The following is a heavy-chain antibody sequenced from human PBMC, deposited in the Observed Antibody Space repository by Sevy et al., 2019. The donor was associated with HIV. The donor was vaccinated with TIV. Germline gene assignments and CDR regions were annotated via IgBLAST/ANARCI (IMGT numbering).Heavy chain of an antibody. CDR1: GGSISSSSYY. CDR2: TYYSGST. D-gene: IGHD6-19*01. V-gene: IGHV4-39*01. J-gene: IGHJ4*02. CDR3: ARQTGSSGWLKN. Sequence: SETLSLTCTVSGGSISSSSYYWGWIRQPPGKGLEWIGSTYYSGSTYYNPSLKSRVTISVDTSKNQFSLKLSSVTAADTAVYYCARQTGSSGWLKNWGQGTLVTVSS.